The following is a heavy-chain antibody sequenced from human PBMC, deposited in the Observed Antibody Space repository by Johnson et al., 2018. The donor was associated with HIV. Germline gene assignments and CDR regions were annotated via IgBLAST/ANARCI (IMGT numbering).Heavy chain of an antibody. D-gene: IGHD5-18*01. CDR1: GFAFSRFA. V-gene: IGHV3-30*18. J-gene: IGHJ3*02. CDR3: AKEVPVYSYGYYDAFDI. Sequence: QMQLVESGGGVVQSGRSLRLSCAASGFAFSRFAMHWVRQVPDKGLDWVAVISYDGTNQYHADSVKGRSTISRDNSKNTLYLQMNSLRAEDTAVYYCAKEVPVYSYGYYDAFDIWGQGTMVTVSS. CDR2: ISYDGTNQ.